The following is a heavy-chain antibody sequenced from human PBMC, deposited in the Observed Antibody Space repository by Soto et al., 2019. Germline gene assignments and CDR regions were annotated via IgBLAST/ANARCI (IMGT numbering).Heavy chain of an antibody. D-gene: IGHD1-7*01. Sequence: QVQLQESGPGLVKPSQTLSLTCTVSGGSISSGGYYWSWIRQHPGKGLEWIGYIYYSGSTYYNPSLKSRVTISVDTSKNQFSLKLSSVTAADTAVYYCARVKANWNYLRFRFDPWGQGTLVTVSS. V-gene: IGHV4-31*03. CDR2: IYYSGST. CDR3: ARVKANWNYLRFRFDP. CDR1: GGSISSGGYY. J-gene: IGHJ5*02.